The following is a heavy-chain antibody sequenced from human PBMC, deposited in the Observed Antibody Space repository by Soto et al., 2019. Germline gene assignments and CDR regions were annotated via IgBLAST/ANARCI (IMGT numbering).Heavy chain of an antibody. D-gene: IGHD6-13*01. Sequence: DVQLVESGGGLVQPGRSLRLSCAASGFTFDDYAMHWVRQAPGKGLEWVSGISWNSGSIGYADPVKGRFTISRDNAKNPLCLPMNRRRAEDTALSYCAKGLYSSSWYWPAQHWGQGTLVTVSS. CDR3: AKGLYSSSWYWPAQH. J-gene: IGHJ1*01. V-gene: IGHV3-9*01. CDR1: GFTFDDYA. CDR2: ISWNSGSI.